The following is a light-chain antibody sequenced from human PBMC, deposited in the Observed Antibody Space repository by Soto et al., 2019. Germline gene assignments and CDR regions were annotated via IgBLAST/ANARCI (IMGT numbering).Light chain of an antibody. Sequence: QSALTQPASMSGSPGQSITISCTGTSRDIGGYNYISWYQQLPGKAPKFIIYDVRNRPSGVSNRFSGSRSGNTASLTISGLQAEDEADYYCSSYTSSSTVIFGGGTKLTVL. CDR3: SSYTSSSTVI. V-gene: IGLV2-14*01. J-gene: IGLJ2*01. CDR2: DVR. CDR1: SRDIGGYNY.